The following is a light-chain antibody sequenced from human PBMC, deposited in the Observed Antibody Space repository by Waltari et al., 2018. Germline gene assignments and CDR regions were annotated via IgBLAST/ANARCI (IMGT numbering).Light chain of an antibody. CDR3: QQFNNYPLT. CDR2: DAS. V-gene: IGKV1D-13*01. J-gene: IGKJ4*01. CDR1: QGIATA. Sequence: AIQLTQSPSSLSASVGDRVTITCRASQGIATALAGYQQKPGKPPPLLVFDASSLARGVPSRFSGSGSATDFTLTISSLQPEDFATYFCQQFNNYPLTFGGGTKVDI.